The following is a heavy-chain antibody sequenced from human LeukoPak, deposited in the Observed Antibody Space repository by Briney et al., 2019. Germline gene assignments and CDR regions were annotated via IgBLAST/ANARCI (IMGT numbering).Heavy chain of an antibody. CDR1: GYIFTNFG. CDR2: ISGYNGNT. Sequence: ASVKVSCKASGYIFTNFGISWVRQARGQGLEWMGWISGYNGNTNYAQKLQGRVTMTTDTSTSTAYMELRSLRSDDTAVYYCVRDLDYDSSGYHFDYWGQGTLVTVSS. D-gene: IGHD3-22*01. CDR3: VRDLDYDSSGYHFDY. J-gene: IGHJ4*02. V-gene: IGHV1-18*01.